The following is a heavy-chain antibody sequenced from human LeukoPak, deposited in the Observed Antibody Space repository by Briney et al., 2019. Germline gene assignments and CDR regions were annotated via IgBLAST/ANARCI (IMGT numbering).Heavy chain of an antibody. V-gene: IGHV1-18*01. CDR1: GGTFTSYA. Sequence: GASVKLSFKASGGTFTSYATSWVRQSPGQGLEWMGGISAYNGNTNYAQKLQGRVTITTATSTSTAYMELRSLRSDDTAVYYCARDGSSSSSWFDPWGQGTLVTVSS. D-gene: IGHD6-6*01. J-gene: IGHJ5*02. CDR2: ISAYNGNT. CDR3: ARDGSSSSSWFDP.